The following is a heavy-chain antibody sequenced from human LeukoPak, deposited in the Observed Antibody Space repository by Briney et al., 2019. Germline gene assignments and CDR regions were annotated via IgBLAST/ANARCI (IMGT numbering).Heavy chain of an antibody. CDR3: ARDGNLGYCSGGSCYYYYYGMDV. CDR1: GFTFSSYG. CDR2: IWYDGSNK. Sequence: GGSLRLSCAASGFTFSSYGMHWVRQAPGKGLEWVAVIWYDGSNKYYADSVKGRFTISRDNSKNTLYLQMNSLRAEDTAVYYCARDGNLGYCSGGSCYYYYYGMDVWGQGTTVTVSS. J-gene: IGHJ6*02. V-gene: IGHV3-33*08. D-gene: IGHD2-15*01.